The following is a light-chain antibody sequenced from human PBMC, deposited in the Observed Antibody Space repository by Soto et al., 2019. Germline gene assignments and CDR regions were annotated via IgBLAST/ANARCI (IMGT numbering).Light chain of an antibody. Sequence: EIVLTQSPGTLSLSPGERVTISCRASQSVSNNYLAWYQQKPGQAPRLLIYASSNRARGIPDRFGGSGSGTDFPLTVRRLESEDFAVYDCQQYGSAPWTFGQGTKVE. CDR1: QSVSNNY. CDR3: QQYGSAPWT. J-gene: IGKJ1*01. CDR2: ASS. V-gene: IGKV3-20*01.